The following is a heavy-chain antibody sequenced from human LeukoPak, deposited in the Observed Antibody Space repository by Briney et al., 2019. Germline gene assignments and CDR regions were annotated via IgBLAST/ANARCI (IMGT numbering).Heavy chain of an antibody. CDR3: ARIRDSSSWLPGDY. Sequence: SETLSLTCTVSGGSISSYYWSWIRQPPGKGLEWIGYIYYSGSTNYNPSLKSRVTISVDTSKNQFSLKPSSVTAADTAVYYCARIRDSSSWLPGDYWGQGTLVTVSS. CDR1: GGSISSYY. D-gene: IGHD6-13*01. V-gene: IGHV4-59*01. CDR2: IYYSGST. J-gene: IGHJ4*02.